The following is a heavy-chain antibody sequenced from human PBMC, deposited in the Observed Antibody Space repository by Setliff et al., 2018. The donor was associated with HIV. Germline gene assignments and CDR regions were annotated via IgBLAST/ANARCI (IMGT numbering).Heavy chain of an antibody. CDR3: ASGQYYYDSSGLTSDVDY. CDR2: INSDGSST. Sequence: LGGSLRLSCAASGFTFSSYWMHWVRQAPGKGLVWVSRINSDGSSTSYADSVKGRFTISRDNAKNTLYLQMNSLRAEDTAVYYCASGQYYYDSSGLTSDVDYWGQGTLVTVSS. J-gene: IGHJ4*02. D-gene: IGHD3-22*01. V-gene: IGHV3-74*01. CDR1: GFTFSSYW.